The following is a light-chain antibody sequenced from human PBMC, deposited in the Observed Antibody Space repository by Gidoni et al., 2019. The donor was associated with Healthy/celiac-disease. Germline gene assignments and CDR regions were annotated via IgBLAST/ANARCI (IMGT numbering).Light chain of an antibody. CDR2: WEA. Sequence: DILSTQSPDSLAGSLCERATINCKSSQSVLYRHTKKNYLAGYQPKPGQPPKLLIYWEATRESGVSDRFSGSGSGTDCTLTISSLQAEDVAVYYCQQYYNTPRTTFGQGTKLEIK. CDR3: QQYYNTPRTT. CDR1: QSVLYRHTKKNY. V-gene: IGKV4-1*01. J-gene: IGKJ2*01.